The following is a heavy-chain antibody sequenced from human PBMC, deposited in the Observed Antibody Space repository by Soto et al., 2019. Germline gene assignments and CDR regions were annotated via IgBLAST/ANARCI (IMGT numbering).Heavy chain of an antibody. Sequence: GGSLRLSCSASGFTFGASALHWVRQAPGKGLEWVAVVLYDGSNKYYSDSVKGRFTISRDNPRNMLYLEMNSLRVEDTAIYYCARDGSRGWSNFDYWGQGTLVTVSS. J-gene: IGHJ4*02. CDR3: ARDGSRGWSNFDY. V-gene: IGHV3-30*04. D-gene: IGHD6-19*01. CDR1: GFTFGASA. CDR2: VLYDGSNK.